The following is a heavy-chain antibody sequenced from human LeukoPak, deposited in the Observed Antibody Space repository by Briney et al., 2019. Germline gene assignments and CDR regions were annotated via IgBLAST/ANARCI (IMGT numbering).Heavy chain of an antibody. J-gene: IGHJ4*02. V-gene: IGHV1-2*02. CDR2: INPNSGGT. CDR3: AVLSDEFGRDY. D-gene: IGHD3-10*01. Sequence: GASVKVSCKASGYTFSGYYMHWVRQAPGQGLEWMGWINPNSGGTNYAQKFQGRVTMTRDTSITTAYMELSRLRSDDTAVYYCAVLSDEFGRDYWGQGTLVTVSS. CDR1: GYTFSGYY.